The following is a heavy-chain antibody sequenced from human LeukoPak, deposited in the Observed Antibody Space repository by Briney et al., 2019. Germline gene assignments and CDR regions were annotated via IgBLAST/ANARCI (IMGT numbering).Heavy chain of an antibody. V-gene: IGHV1-2*02. D-gene: IGHD3-10*01. CDR2: INPNSGGT. Sequence: ASVKVSCKASGYTFTGYYMHWVRQAPGQGLEWMGWINPNSGGTNYAQKFQGRVTMTRDTFISTAYMELSRLRSDDTAVYCCARDPYGSGQFDPWGQGTLVTVSS. J-gene: IGHJ5*02. CDR3: ARDPYGSGQFDP. CDR1: GYTFTGYY.